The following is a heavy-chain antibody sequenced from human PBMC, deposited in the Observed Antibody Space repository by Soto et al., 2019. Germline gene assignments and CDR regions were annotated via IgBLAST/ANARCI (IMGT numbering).Heavy chain of an antibody. D-gene: IGHD3-3*01. V-gene: IGHV1-18*01. J-gene: IGHJ5*02. Sequence: QVQLVQSGPEVKKPGASVKISCKASGYTFSTYGFSWVRQAPGQGLVWMGWIGAHNGDTTYAQNFKGRVTMTTDTAAATAYMELRSLTSDDTAVYFCARDWRGAEGFEPWGQGTLVIVAS. CDR2: IGAHNGDT. CDR3: ARDWRGAEGFEP. CDR1: GYTFSTYG.